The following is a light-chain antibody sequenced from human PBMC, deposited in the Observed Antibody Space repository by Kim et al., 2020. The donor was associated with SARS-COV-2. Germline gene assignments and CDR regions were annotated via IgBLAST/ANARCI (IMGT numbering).Light chain of an antibody. CDR3: ASWDDGLNGTV. V-gene: IGLV1-47*01. CDR1: MSNMGNNF. J-gene: IGLJ3*02. CDR2: RNH. Sequence: QSVTVACSGSMSNMGNNFVYWYQQLPRAAPKLLVYRNHERPSGVPDRFSGSKSDTSASLAITGLRYADEADYYCASWDDGLNGTVFGGGTQLTVL.